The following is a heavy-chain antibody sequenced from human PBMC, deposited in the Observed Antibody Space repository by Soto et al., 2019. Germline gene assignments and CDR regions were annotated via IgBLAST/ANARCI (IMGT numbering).Heavy chain of an antibody. D-gene: IGHD2-8*01. Sequence: SETLCLTCTVSGTSISSYYWSWIRQPPGKGLEWIANIHYSGTTNYNPSLASRVTLSVDTSKNQFSLKMTSVTAADRAMYFCARYNSYAIDYWGRGTLVTVS. J-gene: IGHJ4*02. CDR2: IHYSGTT. V-gene: IGHV4-59*01. CDR3: ARYNSYAIDY. CDR1: GTSISSYY.